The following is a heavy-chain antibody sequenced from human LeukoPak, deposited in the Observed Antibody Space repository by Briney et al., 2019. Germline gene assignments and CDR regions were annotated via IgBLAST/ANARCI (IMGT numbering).Heavy chain of an antibody. D-gene: IGHD2-2*01. Sequence: SETLSLTCTVSGGSISSYYWSWIRQPPGRGLEWIGYIYYSGSTNYNPSLKSRVTMSVDTSKNQFSLKLSSVTAADTAVYYCARGEYQLDYWGQGTLVTVSS. CDR1: GGSISSYY. V-gene: IGHV4-59*01. CDR2: IYYSGST. J-gene: IGHJ4*02. CDR3: ARGEYQLDY.